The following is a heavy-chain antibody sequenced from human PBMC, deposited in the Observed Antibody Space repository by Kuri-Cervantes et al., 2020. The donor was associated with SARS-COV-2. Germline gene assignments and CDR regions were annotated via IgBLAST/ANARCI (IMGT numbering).Heavy chain of an antibody. CDR3: ARDAGIFGVVTRNDAFDI. CDR1: GYTFTGYY. V-gene: IGHV1-69*08. D-gene: IGHD3-3*01. Sequence: SVKVSCKASGYTFTGYYIHWVRQAPGQGLEWMGRIIPILGTANYAQKFQGRVTITADKSTSTAYMGLSSLRSEDTAVYYCARDAGIFGVVTRNDAFDIWGQGTMVTVSS. CDR2: IIPILGTA. J-gene: IGHJ3*02.